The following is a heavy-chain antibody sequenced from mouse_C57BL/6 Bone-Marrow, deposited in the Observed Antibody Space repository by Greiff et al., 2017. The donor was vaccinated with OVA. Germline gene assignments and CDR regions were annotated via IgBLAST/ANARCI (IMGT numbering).Heavy chain of an antibody. V-gene: IGHV1-82*01. D-gene: IGHD1-1*01. Sequence: VQLQQSGPELVKPGASVKISCKASGYAFSSSWMNWVKQRPGKGLEWIGRIYPGDGDTNYNGKFKGKATLTADKSSSTAYMQLSSLTSEDSAVYFCARYYYGPFDYWGQGTTLTVSS. CDR2: IYPGDGDT. CDR3: ARYYYGPFDY. CDR1: GYAFSSSW. J-gene: IGHJ2*01.